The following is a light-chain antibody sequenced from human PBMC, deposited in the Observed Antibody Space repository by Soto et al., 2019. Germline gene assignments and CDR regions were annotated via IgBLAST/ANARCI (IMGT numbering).Light chain of an antibody. CDR1: SSDVGGYDY. V-gene: IGLV2-14*01. CDR2: DVS. J-gene: IGLJ1*01. Sequence: QSALTQPASVSGSPGQSFTISCTGTSSDVGGYDYVSWYQQHPGKAPEVMIYDVSNRPSGVSSRFSGSKSGNTASLTISGLQAEDEADYYCTSYTTSSTYVFGTGTKLTVL. CDR3: TSYTTSSTYV.